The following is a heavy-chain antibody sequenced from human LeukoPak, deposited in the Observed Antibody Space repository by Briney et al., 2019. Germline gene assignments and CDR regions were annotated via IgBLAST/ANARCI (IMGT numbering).Heavy chain of an antibody. Sequence: GESLKISCKGSGYSFTSYWIGWVRQMPGKGLEWMGIIYPGDSDTRYSPSFQGQVTISADKSISTAYLQWSSLKASDTAMYYCARPTIHCSSTSCEGHDAFDIWGQGTMVTVSS. CDR1: GYSFTSYW. J-gene: IGHJ3*02. CDR3: ARPTIHCSSTSCEGHDAFDI. CDR2: IYPGDSDT. V-gene: IGHV5-51*01. D-gene: IGHD2-2*01.